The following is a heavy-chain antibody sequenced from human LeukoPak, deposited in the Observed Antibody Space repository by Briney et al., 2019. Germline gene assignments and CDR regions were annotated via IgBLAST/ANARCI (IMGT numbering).Heavy chain of an antibody. D-gene: IGHD3-3*01. CDR1: GGSISSSSYY. J-gene: IGHJ4*02. Sequence: SETLSLTCTVSGGSISSSSYYWGWIRQPPGKGLEWIGSIYYSGSTYYNPSLKSRVTISVDTSKNQFSLKLSSVTAADTAVYYCARRYYDFWSGYTHFDYWGQGTLVTVSS. V-gene: IGHV4-39*01. CDR2: IYYSGST. CDR3: ARRYYDFWSGYTHFDY.